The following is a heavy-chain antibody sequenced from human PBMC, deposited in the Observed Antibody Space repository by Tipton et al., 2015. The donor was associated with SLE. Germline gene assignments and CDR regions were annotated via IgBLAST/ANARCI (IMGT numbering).Heavy chain of an antibody. CDR3: ARDTDGSFYFDY. D-gene: IGHD1-26*01. CDR1: GFTFSSYG. Sequence: SLRLSCAASGFTFSSYGMHWVRQAPGKGLEWVAVIWYDGSNKKYADSVKGRITISRDNPKSTLYLQVNSLRAEDTAVYYCARDTDGSFYFDYWGQGTLVTVSS. J-gene: IGHJ4*02. V-gene: IGHV3-33*01. CDR2: IWYDGSNK.